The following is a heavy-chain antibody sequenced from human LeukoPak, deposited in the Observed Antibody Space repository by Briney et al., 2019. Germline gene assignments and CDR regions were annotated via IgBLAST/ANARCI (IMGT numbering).Heavy chain of an antibody. CDR1: GFTFITYW. CDR2: ISGSGTNT. Sequence: QTGGSLRLSCAASGFTFITYWMSWVRQAPGKGLEWVSVISGSGTNTYYADSVKGRFTISRDNSKNTLYLQMNSLRAEDTAVYYCASGYSGPGGWFYAFDIWGQGTMVTVSS. J-gene: IGHJ3*02. V-gene: IGHV3-23*01. D-gene: IGHD5-12*01. CDR3: ASGYSGPGGWFYAFDI.